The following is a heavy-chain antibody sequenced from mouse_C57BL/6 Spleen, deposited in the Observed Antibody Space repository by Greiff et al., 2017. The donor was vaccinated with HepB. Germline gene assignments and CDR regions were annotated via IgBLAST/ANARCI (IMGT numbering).Heavy chain of an antibody. CDR2: INPSNGGT. D-gene: IGHD1-1*01. CDR1: GYTFTSYW. J-gene: IGHJ2*01. Sequence: VQLQQSGTELVKPGASVKLSCKASGYTFTSYWMHWVKQRPGQGLEWIGNINPSNGGTNYNEKFKSKATLTVDKSSSTAYMQLSSLTSEDSAVYYCAKGYYGSRGYFDYWGQGTTLTVSS. CDR3: AKGYYGSRGYFDY. V-gene: IGHV1-53*01.